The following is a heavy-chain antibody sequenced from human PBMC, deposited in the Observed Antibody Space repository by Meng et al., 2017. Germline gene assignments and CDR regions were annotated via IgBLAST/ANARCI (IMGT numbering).Heavy chain of an antibody. CDR3: ARRRLVTIFGVVGNWFDP. D-gene: IGHD3-3*01. Sequence: GGSLRLSCAASGFTFDDYAMHWVRQAPGKGLEWVSGISWNSGSIGYADSVKGRFTISRDNAKNSLYLQMNSLRAEDTAVYYCARRRLVTIFGVVGNWFDPWGQGTLVTVSS. CDR2: ISWNSGSI. J-gene: IGHJ5*02. V-gene: IGHV3-9*01. CDR1: GFTFDDYA.